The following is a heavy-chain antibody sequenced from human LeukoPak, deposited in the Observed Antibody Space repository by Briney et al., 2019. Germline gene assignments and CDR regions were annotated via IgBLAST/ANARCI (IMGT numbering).Heavy chain of an antibody. CDR2: ISSSGSTI. CDR3: AKGNYYDILTGSNVFDY. Sequence: GGSPRLSCAASGFTFSSYEMNWVRQAPGKGLEWVSYISSSGSTIYYADSVKGRFTISRDNAKNSLYLQMNSLRAEDTAVYYCAKGNYYDILTGSNVFDYWGQGTLVTVSS. D-gene: IGHD3-9*01. V-gene: IGHV3-48*03. CDR1: GFTFSSYE. J-gene: IGHJ4*02.